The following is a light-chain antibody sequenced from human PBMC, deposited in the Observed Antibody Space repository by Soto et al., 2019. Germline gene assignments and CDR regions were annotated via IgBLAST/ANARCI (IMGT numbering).Light chain of an antibody. CDR1: QSVSSY. J-gene: IGKJ3*01. CDR2: DAS. Sequence: EIVLTQSPATLSFSPGERATLSCRASQSVSSYLAWSQQKPGQAPRLLIYDASNRATGIPARFSGSGSGTDFTLTISSLEPEDFAVYYCQQRSNWPLFTFGPGTKVDIK. V-gene: IGKV3-11*01. CDR3: QQRSNWPLFT.